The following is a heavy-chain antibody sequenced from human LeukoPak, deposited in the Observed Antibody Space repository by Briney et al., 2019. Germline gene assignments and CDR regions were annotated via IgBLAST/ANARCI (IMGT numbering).Heavy chain of an antibody. D-gene: IGHD3-22*01. CDR3: ARWAYYDSSGSPEDFQH. Sequence: GESLKISCKGSGYSFTSYWICWVRQMPGKGLEWMGIIYPGDSDTRYSPSFQGQVTISADKSISTAYLQWSSLKASDTAMYYCARWAYYDSSGSPEDFQHWGQGTLVTVSS. J-gene: IGHJ1*01. V-gene: IGHV5-51*01. CDR2: IYPGDSDT. CDR1: GYSFTSYW.